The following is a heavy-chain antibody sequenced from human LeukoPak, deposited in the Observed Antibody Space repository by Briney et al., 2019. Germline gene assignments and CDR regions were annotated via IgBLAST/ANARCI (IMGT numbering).Heavy chain of an antibody. CDR2: IIASSGST. D-gene: IGHD5-12*01. CDR3: AKGGYDYVEIGYFDF. J-gene: IGHJ4*02. CDR1: GFRFTNYA. Sequence: GGSLRLSCADSGFRFTNYAMNWVRQAPGKGLEWVSVIIASSGSTFYADSVKGRFTISRDNSKNTLYLQMNSLRDEDTAVYYCAKGGYDYVEIGYFDFWGQGTLVTVSS. V-gene: IGHV3-23*01.